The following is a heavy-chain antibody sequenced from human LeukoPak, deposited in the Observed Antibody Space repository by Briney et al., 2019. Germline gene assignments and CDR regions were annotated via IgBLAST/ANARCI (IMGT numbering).Heavy chain of an antibody. CDR2: IYSGGST. CDR3: ARDVLDSVTPFDY. J-gene: IGHJ4*02. CDR1: GFTVSSNY. D-gene: IGHD5-18*01. V-gene: IGHV3-66*01. Sequence: GGSLRLSCAASGFTVSSNYMSWVRQAPGKGLEWVSVIYSGGSTYYADSVKGRFTISRDNSKNTLYLQMNSLRAEDTAVYYCARDVLDSVTPFDYWGQRTLVTVSS.